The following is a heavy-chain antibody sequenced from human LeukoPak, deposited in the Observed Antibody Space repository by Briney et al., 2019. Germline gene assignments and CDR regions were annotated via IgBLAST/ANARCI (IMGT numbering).Heavy chain of an antibody. D-gene: IGHD3-22*01. CDR1: RGTFSSYG. CDR2: VIAIFGRV. V-gene: IGHV1-69*05. Sequence: SVKVSCKASRGTFSSYGISWVRQAPGQGLEWMGGVIAIFGRVKYGQKFQGRATITTDESTSTAYMELSSLTSEDTGVYYCARGELGDSSGFSFFDYWGQGTLVAVSS. J-gene: IGHJ4*02. CDR3: ARGELGDSSGFSFFDY.